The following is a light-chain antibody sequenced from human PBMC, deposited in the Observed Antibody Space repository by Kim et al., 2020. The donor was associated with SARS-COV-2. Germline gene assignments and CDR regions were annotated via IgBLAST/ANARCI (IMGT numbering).Light chain of an antibody. CDR3: QLNGNSVYT. V-gene: IGKV3-20*01. CDR2: GTS. Sequence: LSPGERATLSCRASQGVNSEFFAWYQKKAGPATRLLVYGTSSRATGIPDRSGGSGSGTDFTLTISRLEPEDFAEYCCQLNGNSVYTFGQGTKLEI. J-gene: IGKJ2*01. CDR1: QGVNSEF.